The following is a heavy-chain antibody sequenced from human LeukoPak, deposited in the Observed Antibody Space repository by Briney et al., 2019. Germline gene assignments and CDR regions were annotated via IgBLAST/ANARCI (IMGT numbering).Heavy chain of an antibody. CDR1: GFTLSSQA. J-gene: IGHJ4*02. Sequence: GGSLRLSCAASGFTLSSQAMSWVRQAPEKGLEWVSLISVDGASTYYADSVKGRFTISRDNSKNTLYLQMNSLRAEDTAVYYCAKDRGYSSGWYPRWGQGTLVTVSS. CDR3: AKDRGYSSGWYPR. V-gene: IGHV3-23*01. D-gene: IGHD6-19*01. CDR2: ISVDGAST.